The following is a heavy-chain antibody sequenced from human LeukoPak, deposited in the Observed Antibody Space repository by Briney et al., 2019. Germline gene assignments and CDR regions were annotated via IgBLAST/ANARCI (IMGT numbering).Heavy chain of an antibody. CDR1: GGSINAYY. Sequence: KPSETLSLTCTVSGGSINAYYSSWIRQPPGKGLEWIGYVYHCGSTNYNPSLKSRVTMSVDTSNNQFSLKLSSVTAADTAMYYCAGEGDYYDSGGYYRIDFWGQGTLVTVSS. J-gene: IGHJ4*02. D-gene: IGHD3-22*01. V-gene: IGHV4-59*01. CDR3: AGEGDYYDSGGYYRIDF. CDR2: VYHCGST.